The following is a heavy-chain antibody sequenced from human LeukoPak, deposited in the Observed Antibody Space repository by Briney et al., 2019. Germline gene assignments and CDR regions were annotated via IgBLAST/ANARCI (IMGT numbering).Heavy chain of an antibody. V-gene: IGHV3-21*01. J-gene: IGHJ4*02. CDR2: ISGSSSYI. CDR3: ARDKVGSTVVMPAFDY. Sequence: GGSLRLSCAASGFTFSSYTMNWVRQAPGKGLEWVSFISGSSSYIYYADSVKGRFTISRDNAKNSLYLQMSSLRAEDTAVYYCARDKVGSTVVMPAFDYWGQGTLVTVSS. D-gene: IGHD2-2*01. CDR1: GFTFSSYT.